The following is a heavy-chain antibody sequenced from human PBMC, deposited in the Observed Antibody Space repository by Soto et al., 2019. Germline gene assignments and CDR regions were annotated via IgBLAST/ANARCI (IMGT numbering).Heavy chain of an antibody. CDR1: GYTFTSYD. CDR3: ARGDTEIYDILTGYYGSGFDY. CDR2: MNPNSGNT. J-gene: IGHJ4*02. Sequence: ASVKVSCKASGYTFTSYDINWVRQATGQGLEWMGWMNPNSGNTGYAQKFQGRVTMTRNTSISTAYMELSSLRSEDTAVYYCARGDTEIYDILTGYYGSGFDYWGQGTLVTVSS. V-gene: IGHV1-8*01. D-gene: IGHD3-9*01.